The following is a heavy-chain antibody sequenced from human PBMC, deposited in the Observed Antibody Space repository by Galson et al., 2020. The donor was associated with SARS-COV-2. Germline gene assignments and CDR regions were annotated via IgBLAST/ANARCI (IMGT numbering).Heavy chain of an antibody. D-gene: IGHD2-2*01. Sequence: GGSLRLSCAASGFTFSSYSMNWVRQAPGKGLEWVSSISSSSSYIYYADSVKGRFTISRDNAKNSLYLQMNSLRAEDTAVYYCASWGYCSSTSCYRFRGLYAFDIWGQGTMVTVSS. CDR2: ISSSSSYI. CDR1: GFTFSSYS. V-gene: IGHV3-21*01. J-gene: IGHJ3*02. CDR3: ASWGYCSSTSCYRFRGLYAFDI.